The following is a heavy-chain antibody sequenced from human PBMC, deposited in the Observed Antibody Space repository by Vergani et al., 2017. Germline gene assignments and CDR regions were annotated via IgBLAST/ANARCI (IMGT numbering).Heavy chain of an antibody. CDR3: AREAGRNYYGSVNWFDP. J-gene: IGHJ5*02. D-gene: IGHD3-10*01. V-gene: IGHV4-59*01. CDR2: IYYSGST. Sequence: QVQLQESGPGLVKPSETLSLTCTVSGGSISSYYWSWIRQPPGKGLEWIGYIYYSGSTNYNPSLKSRVTISVDTSKNQFSLKLSSVTAADTAVYYCAREAGRNYYGSVNWFDPWGQGTLVTVSS. CDR1: GGSISSYY.